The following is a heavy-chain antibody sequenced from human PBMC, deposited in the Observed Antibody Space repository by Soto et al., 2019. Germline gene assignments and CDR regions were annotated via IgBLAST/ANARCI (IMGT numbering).Heavy chain of an antibody. J-gene: IGHJ6*02. CDR2: INPNSSGT. CDR1: GYSLRSNY. V-gene: IGHV1-2*02. CDR3: ARDLIVDGPDNYAMDV. Sequence: ASVEVSCKASGYSLRSNYRHWVRQAPGQGLEWLGWINPNSSGTVYAQKFQGRVTMTRDTSLTTAYMQLNRLTSDDTAVYYCARDLIVDGPDNYAMDVWGQGTTVTVSS. D-gene: IGHD3-22*01.